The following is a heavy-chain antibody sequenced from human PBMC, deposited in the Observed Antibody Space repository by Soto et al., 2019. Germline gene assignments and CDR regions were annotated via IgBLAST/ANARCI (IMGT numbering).Heavy chain of an antibody. CDR1: GFSFSSYS. CDR2: IFVTSTPI. D-gene: IGHD3-9*01. J-gene: IGHJ4*02. CDR3: ARDADWAFGY. V-gene: IGHV3-48*04. Sequence: EVQLVESGGGLVQPGGSLRLSCVASGFSFSSYSMVWVRQAPGKGLEWIPYIFVTSTPIYYADSVKGRFTVSRDNTQNSLFLLMNSLRAEDTAIYYCARDADWAFGYWGQGTLVTVPS.